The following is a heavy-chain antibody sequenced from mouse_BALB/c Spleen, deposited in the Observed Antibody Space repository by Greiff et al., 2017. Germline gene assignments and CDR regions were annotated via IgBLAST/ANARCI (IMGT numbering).Heavy chain of an antibody. D-gene: IGHD4-1*01. V-gene: IGHV1-9*01. CDR2: ILPGSGST. CDR1: GYTFSSYW. J-gene: IGHJ2*01. Sequence: QVQLQQSGAELMKPGASVKISCKATGYTFSSYWIEWVKQRPGHGLEWIAEILPGSGSTNYNEKFKGKATFTADTSSNTAYMQLSSLTSEDSAVYYCARGLRELGADDWGQGTTLTVSS. CDR3: ARGLRELGADD.